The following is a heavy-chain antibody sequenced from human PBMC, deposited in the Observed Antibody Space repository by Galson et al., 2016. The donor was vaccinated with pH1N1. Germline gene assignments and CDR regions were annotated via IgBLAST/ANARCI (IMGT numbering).Heavy chain of an antibody. CDR1: GFSLSTSGMC. Sequence: PALVKPTQTLTLTCTFAGFSLSTSGMCVSWIRQPPGKALEWLARIDWDDDKYYSTSLKTRLAISRDTSKNQVVLTMTNMDPVDTATYYCARFNYGDYSHYFDYWGQGTLVTVSS. J-gene: IGHJ4*02. CDR3: ARFNYGDYSHYFDY. V-gene: IGHV2-70*11. CDR2: IDWDDDK. D-gene: IGHD4-17*01.